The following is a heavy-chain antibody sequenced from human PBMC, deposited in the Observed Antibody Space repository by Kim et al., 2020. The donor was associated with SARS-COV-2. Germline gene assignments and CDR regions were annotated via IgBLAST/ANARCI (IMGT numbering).Heavy chain of an antibody. CDR1: GFTFSSYA. CDR2: ISYDGSNK. Sequence: GGSLRLSCAASGFTFSSYAMHWVRQAPGKGLEWVAVISYDGSNKYYADSVKGRFTISRDNSKNTLYLQMNSLRAEDTAVYYCARDGRYGDYVTYYYYYYGSGVWGQGTTVTLSS. CDR3: ARDGRYGDYVTYYYYYYGSGV. V-gene: IGHV3-30-3*01. J-gene: IGHJ6*02. D-gene: IGHD4-17*01.